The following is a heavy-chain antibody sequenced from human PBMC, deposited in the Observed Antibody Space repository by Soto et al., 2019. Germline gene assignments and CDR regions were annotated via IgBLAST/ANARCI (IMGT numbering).Heavy chain of an antibody. Sequence: QVQLVESGGGVVQPGRSLRLSCAESEFTFSNYGMHWVRQAPGKGLEWVAVILNDGSNRYHADSVKDRFTISRDNSKNTLYLQMNSLRAEDTAVYYCARDDEYSGNGMDVWGQGTRVTVS. CDR1: EFTFSNYG. CDR2: ILNDGSNR. J-gene: IGHJ6*02. V-gene: IGHV3-33*01. D-gene: IGHD3-10*01. CDR3: ARDDEYSGNGMDV.